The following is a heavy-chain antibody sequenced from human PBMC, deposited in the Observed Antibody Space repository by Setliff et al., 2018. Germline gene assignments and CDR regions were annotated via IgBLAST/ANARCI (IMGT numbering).Heavy chain of an antibody. CDR3: ARTSSRRYLDL. V-gene: IGHV4-38-2*02. CDR2: VYYTGST. J-gene: IGHJ2*01. Sequence: SETLSLTCTVSNFSVTTVYYWGWIRQPPGKGLEWIANVYYTGSTYYSPSLASRVSMSIDTSKNRFSLKLHSVTAADTAVYYCARTSSRRYLDLWGRGTLVTVSS. D-gene: IGHD4-17*01. CDR1: NFSVTTVYY.